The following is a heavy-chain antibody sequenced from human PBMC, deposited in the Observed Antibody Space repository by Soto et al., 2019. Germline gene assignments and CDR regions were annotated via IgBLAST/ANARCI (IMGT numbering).Heavy chain of an antibody. CDR2: ISSTGSKT. D-gene: IGHD3-9*01. Sequence: GGSLRLSCVVSGFSMSNHALTWVRQAPGKGLEWVSSISSTGSKTYYADSIKGRFTISRDNSKNTVFLQMSSLRPDDMAFYFCAREPKPFMTGYYDLWGQGTLVTVS. CDR3: AREPKPFMTGYYDL. V-gene: IGHV3-23*01. CDR1: GFSMSNHA. J-gene: IGHJ4*02.